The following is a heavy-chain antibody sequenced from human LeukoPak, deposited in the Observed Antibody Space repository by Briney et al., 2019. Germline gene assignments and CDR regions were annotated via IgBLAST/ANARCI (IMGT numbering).Heavy chain of an antibody. CDR1: GYTFTSYG. V-gene: IGHV1-18*01. J-gene: IGHJ5*02. D-gene: IGHD3-16*02. CDR2: ISAYNGNT. Sequence: ASVKVSCKASGYTFTSYGISWVRQAPGQGLEWMGWISAYNGNTNYAQKLQGRVTMTTDTSTSTAYMELSSLRSEDTAVYYCATVYYDYVWGSYRQGSWFDPWGQGTLVTVSS. CDR3: ATVYYDYVWGSYRQGSWFDP.